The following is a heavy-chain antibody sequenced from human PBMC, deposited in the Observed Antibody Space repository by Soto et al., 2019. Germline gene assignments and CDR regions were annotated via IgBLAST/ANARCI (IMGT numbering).Heavy chain of an antibody. V-gene: IGHV3-23*01. CDR2: ISGSGGGT. Sequence: EVQLLESGGGLVQPGGSLRLSCAASGFTFSSYAMSGVRQAPGKGLEWVSAISGSGGGTYYADSVKVRFSISRDNSKNPLYLQMNSLRAEDTAVYYCENCMTTATTFPFDIWGQGTMVTVSS. J-gene: IGHJ3*02. D-gene: IGHD4-17*01. CDR1: GFTFSSYA. CDR3: ENCMTTATTFPFDI.